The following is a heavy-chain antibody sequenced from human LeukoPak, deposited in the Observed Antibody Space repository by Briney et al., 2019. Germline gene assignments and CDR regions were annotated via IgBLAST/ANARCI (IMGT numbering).Heavy chain of an antibody. D-gene: IGHD2-15*01. CDR3: ARDGAGSGYLDY. CDR1: GFTFSSYA. J-gene: IGHJ4*02. Sequence: GGSLRLPCAASGFTFSSYAMHWVRQAPGKGLEWVAVISYDGSNKYYADSVKGRFTISRDNSKNTLYLQMNSLRAEDTAVYYCARDGAGSGYLDYWGQGTLVTVSS. CDR2: ISYDGSNK. V-gene: IGHV3-30*04.